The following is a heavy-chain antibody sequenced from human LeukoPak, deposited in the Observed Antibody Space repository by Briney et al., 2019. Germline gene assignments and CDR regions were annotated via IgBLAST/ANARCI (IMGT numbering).Heavy chain of an antibody. D-gene: IGHD5-12*01. CDR1: GFTFTNYY. CDR3: AREGEIGYDLSDY. V-gene: IGHV1-46*01. J-gene: IGHJ4*02. CDR2: INPSGGST. Sequence: ASVKVSCKASGFTFTNYYMNWVRQAPGQGLEWMGIINPSGGSTSYAQKFQGRVTVTRDTSTSTVYMELSSLRSEDTAMYYCAREGEIGYDLSDYWGQGTLVTVSS.